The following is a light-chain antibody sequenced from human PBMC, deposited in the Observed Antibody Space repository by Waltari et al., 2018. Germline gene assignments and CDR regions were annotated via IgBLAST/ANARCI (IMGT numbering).Light chain of an antibody. CDR3: QQRSNWPRT. CDR1: QSVTNY. Sequence: EIVLTQSPDTLSLSLGQRATLSCRASQSVTNYLAWYQQKPGQAPRVLIYSASNRATGVPDRFSGSGSGTDFTLTISRLEPEDFAVYYCQQRSNWPRTFGQGTKVEVK. CDR2: SAS. V-gene: IGKV3-11*01. J-gene: IGKJ1*01.